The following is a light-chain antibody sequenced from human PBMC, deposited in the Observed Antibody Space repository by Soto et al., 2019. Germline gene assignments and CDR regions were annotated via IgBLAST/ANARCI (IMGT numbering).Light chain of an antibody. Sequence: QSVLTQPPSASGTPGQRVTISCSGSSSNIGSNTVSWYQQVPGTAPKLLIYSNNQRPLGVPDRFSGSKSGTSASLATSGLQSEDEADYYCAAWDDSLNALVFGTGTKVTVL. CDR2: SNN. CDR1: SSNIGSNT. CDR3: AAWDDSLNALV. J-gene: IGLJ1*01. V-gene: IGLV1-44*01.